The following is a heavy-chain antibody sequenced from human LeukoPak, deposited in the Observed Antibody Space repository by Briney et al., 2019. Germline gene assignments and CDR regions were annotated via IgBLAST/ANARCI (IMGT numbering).Heavy chain of an antibody. D-gene: IGHD1-20*01. CDR2: IYYSGST. CDR1: GGSISSYY. CDR3: ASYNWNDVEDY. J-gene: IGHJ4*02. V-gene: IGHV4-59*01. Sequence: SETLSLTCTVSGGSISSYYWSWLRQPPGKGREGIGYIYYSGSTNYNPSLKSRVTISVDTSKNQFSLKLSSVTAADTAVYYCASYNWNDVEDYWGQGTLVTVSS.